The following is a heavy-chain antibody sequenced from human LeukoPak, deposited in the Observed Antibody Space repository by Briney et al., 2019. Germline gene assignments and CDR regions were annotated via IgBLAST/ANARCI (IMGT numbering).Heavy chain of an antibody. J-gene: IGHJ5*02. CDR2: LSYSAHT. CDR1: GGSISSHTYS. CDR3: AKSQLLRQAEHCSGGRCYWPFWLDP. D-gene: IGHD2-15*01. V-gene: IGHV4-39*01. Sequence: RPSETLSLTCTVSGGSISSHTYSWGWIRQPPGKGLEWIGTLSYSAHTFYSSSLKSRVTISGDTSKNQFSLQLTSVTPDDTAVYYCAKSQLLRQAEHCSGGRCYWPFWLDPWGQGTLVTVSS.